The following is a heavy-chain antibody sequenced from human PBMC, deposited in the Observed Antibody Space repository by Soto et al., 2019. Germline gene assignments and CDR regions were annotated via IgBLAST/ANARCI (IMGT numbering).Heavy chain of an antibody. CDR1: GFTFSSYG. CDR3: AKDTVTTSVGYYYYYMDV. D-gene: IGHD4-17*01. Sequence: GGSLRLSCAASGFTFSSYGMEWVRQAPGKGLEWVAVISYDGSKIYYADSVKGRFTISRDNSKNTVYLQMNSLRVEDTAVYYCAKDTVTTSVGYYYYYMDVWGKGTTVTVSS. V-gene: IGHV3-30*18. J-gene: IGHJ6*03. CDR2: ISYDGSKI.